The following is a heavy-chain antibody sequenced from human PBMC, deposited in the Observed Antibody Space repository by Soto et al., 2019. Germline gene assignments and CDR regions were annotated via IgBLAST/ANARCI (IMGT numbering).Heavy chain of an antibody. J-gene: IGHJ4*02. CDR2: IYYSGST. V-gene: IGHV4-39*01. D-gene: IGHD3-22*01. CDR1: GGSISSSSYY. CDR3: AGLRGTYYDSSGYDFDY. Sequence: SETLSLTCTVSGGSISSSSYYWGWIRPPPGKGLEWIGSIYYSGSTYYIPSLKSRVTISVDTSMNQFSLKLSSVTAADTAVYFCAGLRGTYYDSSGYDFDYWGQGTLVTVSS.